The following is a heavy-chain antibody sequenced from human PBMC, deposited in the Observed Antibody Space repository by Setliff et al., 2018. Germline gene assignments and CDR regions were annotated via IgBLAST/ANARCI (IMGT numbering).Heavy chain of an antibody. CDR3: TRHEDRNKCTSSSCYRENDAFDV. CDR1: GYIFTNYW. J-gene: IGHJ3*01. V-gene: IGHV5-51*01. Sequence: GESLKISCKASGYIFTNYWIGWVRQMPGEGLEWMGVIYPGDSDTRYSPSFQGQVTISADKSINTAYLQWSSLKASDTAIYYCTRHEDRNKCTSSSCYRENDAFDVWGQGAMVT. D-gene: IGHD2-2*01. CDR2: IYPGDSDT.